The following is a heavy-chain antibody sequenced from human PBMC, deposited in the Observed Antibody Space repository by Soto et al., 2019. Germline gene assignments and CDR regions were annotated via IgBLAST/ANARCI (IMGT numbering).Heavy chain of an antibody. Sequence: SETLSLTCTVSGGSISSYYWSWIRQPPGKGLEWIGYIYYSGSTNYNPSLKGRVTISVDTSKNQFSLKLSSVTAADTAVYYCARVPGYSSGWYVFDYWGQGTLVTVSS. CDR3: ARVPGYSSGWYVFDY. CDR2: IYYSGST. V-gene: IGHV4-59*01. D-gene: IGHD6-19*01. CDR1: GGSISSYY. J-gene: IGHJ4*02.